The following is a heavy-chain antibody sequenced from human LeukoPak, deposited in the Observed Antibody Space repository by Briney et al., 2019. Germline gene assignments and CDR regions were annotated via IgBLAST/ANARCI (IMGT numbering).Heavy chain of an antibody. CDR1: GFTFSNFW. V-gene: IGHV3-21*01. CDR2: ISSSSSYI. D-gene: IGHD3-10*01. CDR3: ARDRRYYGSGSYSHYYGMDV. Sequence: GESLRLSCTASGFTFSNFWMGWVRQAPGKGLEWVSSISSSSSYIYYADSVKGRFTISRDNAKNSLYLQMNSLRAEDTAVYYCARDRRYYGSGSYSHYYGMDVWGQGTTVTVSS. J-gene: IGHJ6*02.